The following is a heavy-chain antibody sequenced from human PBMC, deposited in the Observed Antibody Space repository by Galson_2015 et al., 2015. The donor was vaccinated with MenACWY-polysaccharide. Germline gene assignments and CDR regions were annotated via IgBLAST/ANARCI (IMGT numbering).Heavy chain of an antibody. V-gene: IGHV5-51*01. CDR1: HYTFSNYW. Sequence: QSGAEVKKPGESLKISCQGSHYTFSNYWVAWVRQMPGKGLEWMGIIYPGDSDTRYSPSFQGQVTISADKSISTAYLQWTSLKASDTAIYYCTRLSTFGSSWTPFEFWGQGTLVTVSS. D-gene: IGHD6-13*01. J-gene: IGHJ4*02. CDR3: TRLSTFGSSWTPFEF. CDR2: IYPGDSDT.